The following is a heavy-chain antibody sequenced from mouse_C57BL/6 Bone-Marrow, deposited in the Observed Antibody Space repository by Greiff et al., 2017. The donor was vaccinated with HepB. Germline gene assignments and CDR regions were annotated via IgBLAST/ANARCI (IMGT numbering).Heavy chain of an antibody. CDR3: ARGRYYGSPWFAY. Sequence: QVQLKQPGAELVMPGASVKLSCKASGYTFTRYWMNWVKQRPGPGLEWIGEFDPSDSYTNYNQKFKGKATCTVDTSSSKSYMQLSSLTSEDSAVYYCARGRYYGSPWFAYWGQGTLVTVSA. J-gene: IGHJ3*01. CDR1: GYTFTRYW. V-gene: IGHV1-69*01. CDR2: FDPSDSYT. D-gene: IGHD1-1*01.